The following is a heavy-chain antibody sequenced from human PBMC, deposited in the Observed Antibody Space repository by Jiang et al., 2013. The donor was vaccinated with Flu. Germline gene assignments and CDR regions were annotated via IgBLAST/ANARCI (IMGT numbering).Heavy chain of an antibody. CDR1: GFTFSSYW. CDR3: ARDGEGGHDY. V-gene: IGHV3-7*01. CDR2: IKQDGSLK. D-gene: IGHD1-26*01. Sequence: QLVESGGDLVQPGGSLRLSCAASGFTFSSYWMSWVRQAPGKGLEWVANIKQDGSLKHYVDSVKGRFTISRDDAENSVYLQMNSLRVEDTAVYYCARDGEGGHDYWGQGTLVTASS. J-gene: IGHJ4*02.